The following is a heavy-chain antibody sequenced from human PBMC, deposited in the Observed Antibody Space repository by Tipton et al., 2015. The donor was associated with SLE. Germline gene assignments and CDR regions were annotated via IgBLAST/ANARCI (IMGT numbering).Heavy chain of an antibody. J-gene: IGHJ4*02. D-gene: IGHD3-22*01. CDR1: GGSISSYY. CDR3: ARDYDAGYYDSSGYRY. CDR2: IYYSGST. V-gene: IGHV4-59*12. Sequence: TLSLTCTVSGGSISSYYWSWIRQPPGKGLEWIGYIYYSGSTNYNPSLKSRVTISVDTSKNQFSLKLSSVTAADTAVYYCARDYDAGYYDSSGYRYWGQGTLVTVSS.